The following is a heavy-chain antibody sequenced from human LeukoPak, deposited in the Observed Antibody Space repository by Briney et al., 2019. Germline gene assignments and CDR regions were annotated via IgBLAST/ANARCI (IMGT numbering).Heavy chain of an antibody. Sequence: GGSLRLSCAASGFTVSSTHMVWVRQAPGKGLEWVSVTYTGGNSYYAGSVKGRFIISRDISKNTLYLQMNSLRAEDSALYYCARGGRGSAAVVAPRSFDIWRQGTMVTVSS. CDR1: GFTVSSTH. V-gene: IGHV3-53*01. D-gene: IGHD3-22*01. J-gene: IGHJ3*02. CDR2: TYTGGNS. CDR3: ARGGRGSAAVVAPRSFDI.